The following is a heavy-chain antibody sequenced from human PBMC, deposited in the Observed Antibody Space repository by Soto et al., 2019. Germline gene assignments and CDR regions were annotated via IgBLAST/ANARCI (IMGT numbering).Heavy chain of an antibody. D-gene: IGHD6-13*01. CDR2: ISSSGSTI. Sequence: QVQLVESGGGLVKPGGSLRLSCAASGFTFSDYYMSWIRQAPGKVLEWVSYISSSGSTIYYADSVKGRFTNARDNAKNALYLQMNSLRAEDTAVYYCARDPIAAAGSRSYYYYGMDVWGQGTTVTVSS. CDR3: ARDPIAAAGSRSYYYYGMDV. V-gene: IGHV3-11*01. J-gene: IGHJ6*02. CDR1: GFTFSDYY.